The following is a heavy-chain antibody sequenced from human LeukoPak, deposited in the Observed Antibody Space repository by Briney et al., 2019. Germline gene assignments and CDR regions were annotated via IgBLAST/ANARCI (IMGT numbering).Heavy chain of an antibody. CDR3: ARVGGSLWFDP. Sequence: SETLSLTCTVPGGSISSYYWSWIRQPAGKGLEWIGRIYTSGSTNYNSSLKSRVTMSVGTSKNQFSLKLSSVTAADTAVYYCARVGGSLWFDPWGQGTLVTVSS. CDR1: GGSISSYY. D-gene: IGHD2-15*01. J-gene: IGHJ5*02. V-gene: IGHV4-4*07. CDR2: IYTSGST.